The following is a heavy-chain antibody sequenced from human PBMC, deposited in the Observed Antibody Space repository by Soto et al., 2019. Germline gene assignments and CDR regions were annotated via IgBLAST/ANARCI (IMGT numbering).Heavy chain of an antibody. Sequence: PWGSLRLSCAASGFMFSSYAMSWVRQAPGKGLEWVSSISASGGTANLADSVEGRCTISRDNSKSTLYLQMNSLRAEDTAVYYCAKLTYPSDSTGYYYARVSGWIVSWGQGTLLTVSS. CDR3: AKLTYPSDSTGYYYARVSGWIVS. V-gene: IGHV3-23*01. CDR1: GFMFSSYA. CDR2: ISASGGTA. J-gene: IGHJ5*01. D-gene: IGHD3-22*01.